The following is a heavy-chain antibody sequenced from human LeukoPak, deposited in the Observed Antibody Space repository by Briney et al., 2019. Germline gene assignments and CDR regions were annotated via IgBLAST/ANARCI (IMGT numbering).Heavy chain of an antibody. CDR2: IIPIFGTA. CDR1: GGTFSSYA. J-gene: IGHJ3*02. D-gene: IGHD1-26*01. V-gene: IGHV1-69*13. CDR3: ARERALKVPWGLDAFDI. Sequence: SVKVSCKASGGTFSSYAISWVRQAPGQGLEWMGGIIPIFGTANYAQKFQGRVTITADESTSTAYMELSSLRSEDTAVYYCARERALKVPWGLDAFDIWGQGTMVTVSS.